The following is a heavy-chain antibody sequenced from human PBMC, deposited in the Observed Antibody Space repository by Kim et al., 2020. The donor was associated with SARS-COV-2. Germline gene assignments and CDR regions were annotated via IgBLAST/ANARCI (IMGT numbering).Heavy chain of an antibody. CDR2: ISGSGGST. V-gene: IGHV3-23*01. J-gene: IGHJ6*02. D-gene: IGHD1-26*01. Sequence: GGSLRLSCAASGFTFSSYAMSWVRQAPGKGLEWVSAISGSGGSTYYADSVKGRFTISRDNSKNTLYLQMNSLRAEDTAVYYCAVGVWVRYGMDVWGQGTTVTVSS. CDR3: AVGVWVRYGMDV. CDR1: GFTFSSYA.